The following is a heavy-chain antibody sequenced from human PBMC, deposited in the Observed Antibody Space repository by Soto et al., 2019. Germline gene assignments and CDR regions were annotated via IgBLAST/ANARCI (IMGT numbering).Heavy chain of an antibody. CDR2: ISAYNGNT. V-gene: IGHV1-18*01. D-gene: IGHD5-12*01. J-gene: IGHJ3*02. Sequence: ASVKVSCKASGYTFTSSGISWVRQAPGQGLEWMGWISAYNGNTSYAQKLQGRVTMTTDTSTSTAYMELRSLRSDDTAVYYCARLMGVATISDAFDIWGQGTMVTVSS. CDR3: ARLMGVATISDAFDI. CDR1: GYTFTSSG.